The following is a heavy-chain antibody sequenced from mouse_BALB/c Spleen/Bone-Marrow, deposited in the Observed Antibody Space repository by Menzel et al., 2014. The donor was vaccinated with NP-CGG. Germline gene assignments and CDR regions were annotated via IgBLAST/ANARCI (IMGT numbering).Heavy chain of an antibody. Sequence: VQLQQSGAELVKPGASVKLSCTASGFNIKDAYMHWVKQWPGQGLEWIGRIDPANGNTKYDPKFQGKATITADTSSNTAYLQLSSLTSEDTAVYYCALYYYGSSGFAYWGQGTLVTVPA. V-gene: IGHV14-3*02. J-gene: IGHJ3*01. CDR1: GFNIKDAY. D-gene: IGHD1-1*01. CDR2: IDPANGNT. CDR3: ALYYYGSSGFAY.